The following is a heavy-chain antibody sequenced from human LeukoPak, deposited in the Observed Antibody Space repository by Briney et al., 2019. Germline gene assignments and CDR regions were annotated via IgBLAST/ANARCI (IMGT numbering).Heavy chain of an antibody. V-gene: IGHV3-21*01. Sequence: GGVLRLSCAASGFTFSSYGMNWVRRAPGKGLEWVSSISSSSSYIYYADSVKGRFTISRDNAKNSLYLQMNSLRAEDTAVYYCARSMTTVTTFDYWGQGTLVTVSS. D-gene: IGHD4-17*01. CDR3: ARSMTTVTTFDY. CDR1: GFTFSSYG. CDR2: ISSSSSYI. J-gene: IGHJ4*02.